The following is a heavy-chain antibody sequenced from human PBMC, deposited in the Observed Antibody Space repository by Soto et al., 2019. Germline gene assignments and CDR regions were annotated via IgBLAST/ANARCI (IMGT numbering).Heavy chain of an antibody. CDR2: ISGSGGST. D-gene: IGHD6-6*01. Sequence: GGSLRLSCAASGFTFSSYAMSWVRQAPGKGLEWVSAISGSGGSTYYADSVKGRFTISRDNSKNTLYLQMNSLRAEDTAVYYCAKEVWVPEKEQLVRGFDYWGQGTLVTVFS. CDR3: AKEVWVPEKEQLVRGFDY. CDR1: GFTFSSYA. J-gene: IGHJ4*02. V-gene: IGHV3-23*01.